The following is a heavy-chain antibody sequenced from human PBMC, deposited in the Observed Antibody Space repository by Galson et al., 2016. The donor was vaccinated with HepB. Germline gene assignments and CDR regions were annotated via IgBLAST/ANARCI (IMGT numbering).Heavy chain of an antibody. Sequence: SLRLSCAASGFTLSNSAMSWVRQAPGKGLEWVSAMSDSGGSTYYADSVKGRFTISRDNAMNSLYLHMSSLRAEDTALYYCTRTISATAGIDWGQGTLVTVSS. CDR2: MSDSGGST. CDR1: GFTLSNSA. V-gene: IGHV3-23*01. J-gene: IGHJ4*02. CDR3: TRTISATAGID. D-gene: IGHD6-13*01.